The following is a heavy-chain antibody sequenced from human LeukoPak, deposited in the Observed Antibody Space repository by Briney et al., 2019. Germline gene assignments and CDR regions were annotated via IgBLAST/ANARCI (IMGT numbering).Heavy chain of an antibody. CDR1: GFTFSSYA. CDR3: AGGDYVYYYYDVDV. V-gene: IGHV3-23*01. D-gene: IGHD2-21*02. J-gene: IGHJ6*02. CDR2: ISGSGDNT. Sequence: GGSLRLSCAASGFTFSSYAMGWVRQAPGKGLEWVSTISGSGDNTYYADSVKGRFTISRDNSKNTLYLQMSSLRAEDTAVYYCAGGDYVYYYYDVDVWGQGTTVTVSS.